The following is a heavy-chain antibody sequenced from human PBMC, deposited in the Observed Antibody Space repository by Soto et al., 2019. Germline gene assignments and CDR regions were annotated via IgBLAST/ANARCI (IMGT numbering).Heavy chain of an antibody. V-gene: IGHV6-1*01. Sequence: SQTLSLTCAISGDSVSSNSAAWNWIRQSPSRGLEWLGRTYYRSKWYNDYAVSVKSRITINPDTSKNQFSLQLNSVTPEDTAVYYCARDLVAAAGSGLNWFDPWGQGTLVNVSS. CDR1: GDSVSSNSAA. D-gene: IGHD6-13*01. CDR3: ARDLVAAAGSGLNWFDP. J-gene: IGHJ5*02. CDR2: TYYRSKWYN.